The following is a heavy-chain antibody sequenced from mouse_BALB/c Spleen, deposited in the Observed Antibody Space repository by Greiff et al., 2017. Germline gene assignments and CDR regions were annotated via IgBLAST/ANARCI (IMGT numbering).Heavy chain of an antibody. CDR2: IWAGGST. D-gene: IGHD1-1*01. J-gene: IGHJ4*01. CDR1: GFSLTSYG. V-gene: IGHV2-9*02. CDR3: ARDNYYGSSPYAMDY. Sequence: VKLEESGPGLVAPSQSLSITCTVSGFSLTSYGVHWVRQPPGKGLEWLGVIWAGGSTNYNSALMSRLSISKDNSKSQVFLKMNSLQTDDTAMYYCARDNYYGSSPYAMDYWGQGTSVTVSA.